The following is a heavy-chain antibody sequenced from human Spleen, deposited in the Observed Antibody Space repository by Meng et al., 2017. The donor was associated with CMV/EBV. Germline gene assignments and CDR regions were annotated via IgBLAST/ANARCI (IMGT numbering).Heavy chain of an antibody. CDR3: ARSTVTTRSTTRFDY. V-gene: IGHV3-21*01. Sequence: GRSLRLSCAASGFTFSSYSMNWVRQAPGKGLEWVSSISSSSSYIYYADSVKGRFTISRDNAKNSLYLQMNSLRAEDTAVYYCARSTVTTRSTTRFDYWGQGTLVTVSS. CDR2: ISSSSSYI. CDR1: GFTFSSYS. D-gene: IGHD4-11*01. J-gene: IGHJ4*02.